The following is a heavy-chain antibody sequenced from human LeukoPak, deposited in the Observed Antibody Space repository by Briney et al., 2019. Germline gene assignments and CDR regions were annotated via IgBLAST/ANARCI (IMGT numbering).Heavy chain of an antibody. D-gene: IGHD6-13*01. V-gene: IGHV4-38-2*02. CDR3: AREEGYSSSWRYYYYYMDV. CDR1: GYSISSGYY. CDR2: IYHSGST. J-gene: IGHJ6*03. Sequence: PSETLSLTCTVSGYSISSGYYWGWIRQPPGKGLEWIGSIYHSGSTYYNPSLKSRVTISVDTSKNQFSLKLSSVTAADTAVYYCAREEGYSSSWRYYYYYMDVWGKGTTVTVSS.